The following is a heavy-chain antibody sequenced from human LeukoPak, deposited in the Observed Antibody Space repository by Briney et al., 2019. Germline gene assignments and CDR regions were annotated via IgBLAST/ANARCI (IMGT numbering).Heavy chain of an antibody. CDR1: GYTFTSYD. Sequence: ASVNVSCKASGYTFTSYDINWVRQATGQGLEWTGWMNPNSGNTGYAQKFQGRVTMTRNTSISTAYMELSSLRSEDTAVYYCARHPRITGNYYYYYGMDVWGQGTTVTVSS. CDR3: ARHPRITGNYYYYYGMDV. J-gene: IGHJ6*02. V-gene: IGHV1-8*01. D-gene: IGHD1-20*01. CDR2: MNPNSGNT.